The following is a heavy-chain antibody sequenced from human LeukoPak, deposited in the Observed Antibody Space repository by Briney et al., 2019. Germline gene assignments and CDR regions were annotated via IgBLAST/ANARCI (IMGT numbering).Heavy chain of an antibody. CDR2: IDSDGSST. V-gene: IGHV3-74*01. CDR3: ARDADVDTLDY. D-gene: IGHD5-18*01. CDR1: EFTFSSYW. J-gene: IGHJ4*02. Sequence: GGSLRLSCAASEFTFSSYWMHWVRQAPGKGLVWVSRIDSDGSSTSYADSVKGRFTISRDNAKNTLYLQMNSLRAEDTAVYYCARDADVDTLDYWGQGTLVTVSS.